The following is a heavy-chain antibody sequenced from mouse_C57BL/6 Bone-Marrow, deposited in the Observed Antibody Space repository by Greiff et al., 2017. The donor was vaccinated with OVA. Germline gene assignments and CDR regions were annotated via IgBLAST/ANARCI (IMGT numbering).Heavy chain of an antibody. CDR1: GYAFSSSW. D-gene: IGHD2-3*01. CDR2: IYPGDGDT. Sequence: VMLVESGPELVKPGASVKISCKASGYAFSSSWMNWVKQRPGKGLEWIGRIYPGDGDTNYNGKFKGKATLTADKSSSTAYMQLSSLTSEDSAVYFCARSDGLFDYWGQGTTLTVSS. J-gene: IGHJ2*01. CDR3: ARSDGLFDY. V-gene: IGHV1-82*01.